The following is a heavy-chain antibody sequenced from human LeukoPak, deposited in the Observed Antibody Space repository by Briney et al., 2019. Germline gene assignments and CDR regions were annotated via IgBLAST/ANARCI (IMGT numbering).Heavy chain of an antibody. J-gene: IGHJ4*02. CDR2: VNREGTTT. D-gene: IGHD3-9*01. CDR3: ARDLDWILFDY. V-gene: IGHV3-74*03. Sequence: GGSLRLSCAASGFTFNTYWMHWVRQAPGKGLVWVVRVNREGTTTTYADSVKGRFTISRDNAKNTLYLQMNNLRAEDTAVYYCARDLDWILFDYWGQGTLVTVSS. CDR1: GFTFNTYW.